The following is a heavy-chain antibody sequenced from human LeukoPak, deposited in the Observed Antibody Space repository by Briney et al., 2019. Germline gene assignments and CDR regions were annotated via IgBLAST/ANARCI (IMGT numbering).Heavy chain of an antibody. V-gene: IGHV3-7*01. J-gene: IGHJ4*02. CDR1: GFTFSTYW. D-gene: IGHD3-22*01. CDR2: IKRDGSEK. Sequence: PGGSLRLSCAASGFTFSTYWMSWVRQAPGKGLEWVANIKRDGSEKYYVDSVKGRFTISRDNAKNSLYLQMNSLSAEDTAVYYCARDPNPESSGYHSWGQGTLVTVSS. CDR3: ARDPNPESSGYHS.